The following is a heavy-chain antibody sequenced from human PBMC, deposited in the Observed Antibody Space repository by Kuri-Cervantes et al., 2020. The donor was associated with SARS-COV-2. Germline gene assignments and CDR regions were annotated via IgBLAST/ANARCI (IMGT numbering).Heavy chain of an antibody. J-gene: IGHJ6*02. CDR3: ARTGLPGWYYYYGMDV. CDR2: ISSNGGST. D-gene: IGHD2-15*01. CDR1: GFTFSSYA. Sequence: CAASGFTFSSYAMHWVRQAPGKGLEYVSAISSNGGSTYYADSVKGRFTISRDNSKNTLYLQMGSLRAEDTAVYYCARTGLPGWYYYYGMDVWGQGTTVTVSS. V-gene: IGHV3-64*02.